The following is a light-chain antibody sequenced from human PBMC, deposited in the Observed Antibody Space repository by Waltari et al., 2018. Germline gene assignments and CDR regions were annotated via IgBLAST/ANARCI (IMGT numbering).Light chain of an antibody. CDR2: LGS. V-gene: IGKV2-28*01. Sequence: DIVMTQSPLSLPVTPGEPASISCRSIQSLLNSNGYNYLDWYLQKPGQSPQLLIYLGSNRASGVPDRFSGSGSGTDFTLKISRVEAEDVGVYYCMQALQTPTFGQGTRLEIK. J-gene: IGKJ5*01. CDR3: MQALQTPT. CDR1: QSLLNSNGYNY.